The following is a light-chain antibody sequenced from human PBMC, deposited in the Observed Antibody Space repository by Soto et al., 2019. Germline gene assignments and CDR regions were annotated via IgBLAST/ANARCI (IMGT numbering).Light chain of an antibody. CDR1: QSVSSN. Sequence: SPGERATPSCRASQSVSSNLAWYQQKPGQAPRLLIHGASTRATGIPARFSGSGSGTEFTLTISSLQSEDFAVYYCQQYNNWPQTFGQWTKVDIK. CDR3: QQYNNWPQT. CDR2: GAS. J-gene: IGKJ1*01. V-gene: IGKV3-15*01.